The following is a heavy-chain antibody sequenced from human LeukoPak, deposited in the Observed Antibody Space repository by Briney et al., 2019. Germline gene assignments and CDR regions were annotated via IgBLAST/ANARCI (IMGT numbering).Heavy chain of an antibody. CDR2: IKQDGSEK. Sequence: GGSLRLSCAASGFTFRNYWMSWVRQAPGKGLEWVANIKQDGSEKYYVDSVKGRFTISRDNAKNSLYLQMNSLRAEDTAVYYCARSRYYYDTSDTSCYYLHYWGQGTLVIVSS. CDR1: GFTFRNYW. CDR3: ARSRYYYDTSDTSCYYLHY. J-gene: IGHJ4*02. V-gene: IGHV3-7*01. D-gene: IGHD3-22*01.